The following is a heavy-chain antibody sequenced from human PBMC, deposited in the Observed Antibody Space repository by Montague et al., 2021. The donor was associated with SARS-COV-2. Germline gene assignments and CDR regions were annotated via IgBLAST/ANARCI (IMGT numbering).Heavy chain of an antibody. Sequence: SETLSLTCTVSGDSISNSNWWTWVRQSPGRGLEWIGEIFRSGDSNYNPSLKSRVTMSVDMSRNQFSLSLSNVTAADTAVYYCARGFDIWGQGTMVTVSS. CDR1: GDSISNSNW. V-gene: IGHV4-4*02. CDR2: IFRSGDS. J-gene: IGHJ3*02. CDR3: ARGFDI.